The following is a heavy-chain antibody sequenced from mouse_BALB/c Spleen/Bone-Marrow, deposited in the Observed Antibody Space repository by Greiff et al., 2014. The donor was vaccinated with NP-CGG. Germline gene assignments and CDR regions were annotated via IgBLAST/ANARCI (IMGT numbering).Heavy chain of an antibody. CDR2: IRNKANGYTT. J-gene: IGHJ1*01. V-gene: IGHV7-3*02. CDR1: GFTFTDYY. CDR3: ARDMCDGLRWYFDV. D-gene: IGHD2-3*01. Sequence: EVQGVESGGGLVQPGGSLRLSCATSGFTFTDYYMSWVRQPPGKALGWLGFIRNKANGYTTDYSASVKGRFTISRDNSQSILYLQMNTLRAEDSATYYCARDMCDGLRWYFDVWGAGTTVTVSS.